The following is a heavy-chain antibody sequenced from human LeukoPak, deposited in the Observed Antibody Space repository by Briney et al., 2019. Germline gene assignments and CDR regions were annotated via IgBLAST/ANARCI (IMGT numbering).Heavy chain of an antibody. CDR2: IHYNGSIK. J-gene: IGHJ6*03. CDR1: EFSFNTSG. V-gene: IGHV3-30*02. Sequence: GGSLRLSCAASEFSFNTSGMHWVRQAPGKGLEWVAYIHYNGSIKYYTDSVKGRFSISRDNSKSTLYLQMNSLRTDDTAVYYCAKDQVPMDVWGKGTTVTVSS. CDR3: AKDQVPMDV.